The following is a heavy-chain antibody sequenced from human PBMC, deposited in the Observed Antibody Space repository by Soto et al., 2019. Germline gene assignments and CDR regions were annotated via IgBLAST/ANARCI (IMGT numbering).Heavy chain of an antibody. CDR1: GYTFTSYG. V-gene: IGHV1-18*04. Sequence: ASVKVSCKASGYTFTSYGISWVRQAPGQGLEWMGWISSFNENTNYAQNVQGRVTLTTDKSSSTTYLELRGLRSDDTAVHYCARGPRYCSTTTCFSGITWFDSRGQGTLVTVSS. D-gene: IGHD2-2*01. CDR2: ISSFNENT. CDR3: ARGPRYCSTTTCFSGITWFDS. J-gene: IGHJ5*01.